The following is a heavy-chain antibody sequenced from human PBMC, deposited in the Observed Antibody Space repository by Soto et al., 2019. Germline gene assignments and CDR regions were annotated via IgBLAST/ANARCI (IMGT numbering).Heavy chain of an antibody. J-gene: IGHJ4*02. Sequence: SETLSLTCAVSGGSISSGGYSWSWIRQPPGKGLEWIGYIYHSGSTYYNPSLKSRVTISVDRSKNQFSLKLSSVTAADTAVYYCARLAAVGEFDYWGQGTLVTVSS. D-gene: IGHD1-26*01. CDR3: ARLAAVGEFDY. CDR1: GGSISSGGYS. V-gene: IGHV4-30-2*01. CDR2: IYHSGST.